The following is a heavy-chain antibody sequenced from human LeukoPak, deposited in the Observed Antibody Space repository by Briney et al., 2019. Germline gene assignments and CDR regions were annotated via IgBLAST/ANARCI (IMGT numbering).Heavy chain of an antibody. J-gene: IGHJ3*01. V-gene: IGHV5-51*01. D-gene: IGHD3-22*01. Sequence: GESLKISCKGSGYSFNSYWIGWVRQMPGKGLEWMGIIYPDDSDTRYSPSFQGQVTISADRSISTAYLQWSSLKASDTAMYYCARPNITSYYDSRGYDAFDVWGQGTMVIVSS. CDR1: GYSFNSYW. CDR2: IYPDDSDT. CDR3: ARPNITSYYDSRGYDAFDV.